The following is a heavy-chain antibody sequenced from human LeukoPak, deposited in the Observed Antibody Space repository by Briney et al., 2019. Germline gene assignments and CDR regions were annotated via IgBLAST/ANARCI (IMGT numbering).Heavy chain of an antibody. CDR1: GFTFSSYW. D-gene: IGHD3-10*02. CDR2: INSDGSST. Sequence: GGSLRLSCGASGFTFSSYWMHWVRHAPGKGLVWVSRINSDGSSTSYADSVKGRFTISRDNAKNSLYLQMNSLRAEDTAVYYCAELGITMIGGVWGKGTTVTISS. J-gene: IGHJ6*04. CDR3: AELGITMIGGV. V-gene: IGHV3-74*01.